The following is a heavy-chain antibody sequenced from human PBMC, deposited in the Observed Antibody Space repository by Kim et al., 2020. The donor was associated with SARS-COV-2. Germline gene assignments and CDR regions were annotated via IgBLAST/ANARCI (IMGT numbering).Heavy chain of an antibody. V-gene: IGHV4-39*01. Sequence: YSGTTSYNPSLTSRVTIPVDTPKTQFSLKLSCVTASDTAVYYCARRVGDIWGQGTMVTVSS. CDR2: YSGTT. D-gene: IGHD1-26*01. J-gene: IGHJ3*02. CDR3: ARRVGDI.